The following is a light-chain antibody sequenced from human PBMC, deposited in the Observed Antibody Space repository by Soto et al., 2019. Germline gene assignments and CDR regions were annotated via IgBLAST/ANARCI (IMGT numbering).Light chain of an antibody. CDR2: DVS. Sequence: EIVLTQSPATLSLSPGERATLSCRASQSVSSYLAWYQQKPGQAPRLLIYDVSNRATGIPARFSGSGSGTDFTLNISSLEPEDLAVYYCQRRSNWPRFTFGPGTKVDIK. CDR1: QSVSSY. V-gene: IGKV3-11*01. J-gene: IGKJ3*01. CDR3: QRRSNWPRFT.